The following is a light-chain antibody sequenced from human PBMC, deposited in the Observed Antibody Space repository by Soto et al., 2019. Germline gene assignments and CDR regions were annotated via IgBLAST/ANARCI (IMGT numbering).Light chain of an antibody. CDR2: KAS. V-gene: IGKV1-5*03. CDR1: QSISSW. CDR3: QHWVDYMWT. J-gene: IGKJ1*01. Sequence: DIHLTQSPSTLSASVGDRVTITCRASQSISSWLAWYQQKPGKAPKLLIYKASTLESGVPSRFSGNGSGTDFTLTISCLQPDDLETYYCQHWVDYMWTVGQGTKVDIK.